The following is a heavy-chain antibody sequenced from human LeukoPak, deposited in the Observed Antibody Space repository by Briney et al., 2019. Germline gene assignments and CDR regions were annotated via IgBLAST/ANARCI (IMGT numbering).Heavy chain of an antibody. D-gene: IGHD6-19*01. CDR1: GGSISSYY. V-gene: IGHV4-59*08. Sequence: PSETLSLTCTVSGGSISSYYWSWIRQPPGKGLEWIGYIYYSGSTNYNPSLKSRVTISVDTSMNQFSLKLSSVTAADTAVYYCARHASSGWRIIGAFDIWGQGTMVTVSS. CDR3: ARHASSGWRIIGAFDI. CDR2: IYYSGST. J-gene: IGHJ3*02.